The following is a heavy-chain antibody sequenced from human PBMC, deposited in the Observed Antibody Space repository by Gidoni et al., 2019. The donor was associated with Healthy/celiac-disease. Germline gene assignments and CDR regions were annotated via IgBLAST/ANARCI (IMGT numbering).Heavy chain of an antibody. D-gene: IGHD6-19*01. Sequence: QVTLKESGPALVKPTQTLTLTCTFSGFSLSTSGLRVSWIRQPPGKALEWLARIDWDDDKFYSTSLKTRLTISKDTSKNQVVLTMTNMDPVYTATYYCARMTGIAVAGDYYYYYGMDVWGQGTTVTVSS. CDR3: ARMTGIAVAGDYYYYYGMDV. CDR2: IDWDDDK. J-gene: IGHJ6*02. CDR1: GFSLSTSGLR. V-gene: IGHV2-70*04.